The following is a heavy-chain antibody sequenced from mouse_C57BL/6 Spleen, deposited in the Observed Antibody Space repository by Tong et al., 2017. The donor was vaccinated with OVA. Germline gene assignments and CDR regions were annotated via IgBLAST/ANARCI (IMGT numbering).Heavy chain of an antibody. CDR2: IYPGDGDT. Sequence: VQLQESGPELVKPGASVKISCKASGYAFSSSWMNWVKQRPGKGLEWIGRIYPGDGDTNYNGKFKGKATLTADKSSSTAYMQLSSLTSEDSAVYFCARSQYYFDYWGQGTTHTVSS. V-gene: IGHV1-82*01. CDR1: GYAFSSSW. CDR3: ARSQYYFDY. J-gene: IGHJ2*01.